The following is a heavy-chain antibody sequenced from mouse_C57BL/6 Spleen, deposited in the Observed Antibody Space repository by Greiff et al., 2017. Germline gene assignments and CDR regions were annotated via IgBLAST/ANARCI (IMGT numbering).Heavy chain of an antibody. V-gene: IGHV1-64*01. D-gene: IGHD3-2*02. J-gene: IGHJ1*03. CDR3: ARQAIGNYRYFDV. Sequence: QVQLQQPGAELVKPGASVKLSCKASGYTFTSYWMHWVKQRPGQGLEWIGMIHPNSGSTNYNEKFKSKATLTVDKSSCTAYMQLSSLTSEDSAVYYCARQAIGNYRYFDVWGTGTTVTVSS. CDR2: IHPNSGST. CDR1: GYTFTSYW.